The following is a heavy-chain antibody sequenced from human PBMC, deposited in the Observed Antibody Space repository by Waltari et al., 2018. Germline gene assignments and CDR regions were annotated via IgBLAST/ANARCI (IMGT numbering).Heavy chain of an antibody. CDR3: ARGLHRTAWIVDY. J-gene: IGHJ4*02. Sequence: QVQLVQSGAEVKKPGASVKVSCMTFGYTFNNSGMHWVGQAPGQRLEWMGWINADNGDTQYSPKFQIRVTFARDTFASTVNMELSSLTSEDTAVYYCARGLHRTAWIVDYWGQGTLVTVSS. CDR2: INADNGDT. D-gene: IGHD1-1*01. CDR1: GYTFNNSG. V-gene: IGHV1-3*01.